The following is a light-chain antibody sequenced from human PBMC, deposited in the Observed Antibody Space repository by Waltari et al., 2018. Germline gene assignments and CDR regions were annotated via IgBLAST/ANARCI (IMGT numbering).Light chain of an antibody. CDR3: QSYDSSLSGKV. Sequence: QSVLTQPPSVSGAPGQRVTISCTGTTSNIGAGYAVYWYQQLPGTVPKLLIFVNSNRPSGVPDRFSGSQSGTSASLVITGLQAEDEADYYCQSYDSSLSGKVFGGGTKLTVL. CDR1: TSNIGAGYA. CDR2: VNS. J-gene: IGLJ2*01. V-gene: IGLV1-40*01.